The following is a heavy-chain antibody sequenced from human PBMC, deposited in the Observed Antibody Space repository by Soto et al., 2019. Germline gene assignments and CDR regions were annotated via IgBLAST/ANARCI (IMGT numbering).Heavy chain of an antibody. CDR2: IYSGGST. Sequence: EVQLVESGGGLIQPGGSLRLSFAASWFTVSSNYISWVRQAPGKGLEWVSVIYSGGSTYYADSVKCRFTISRDNSKNTLYLQMHSLRAEDKAVYYRARVGASFTSLWYFDLWGRGTLVTVS. V-gene: IGHV3-53*01. J-gene: IGHJ2*01. CDR1: WFTVSSNY. D-gene: IGHD1-26*01. CDR3: ARVGASFTSLWYFDL.